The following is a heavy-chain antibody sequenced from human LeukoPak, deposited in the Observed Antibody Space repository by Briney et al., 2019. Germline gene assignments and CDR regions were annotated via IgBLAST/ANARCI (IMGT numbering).Heavy chain of an antibody. D-gene: IGHD3-10*01. CDR2: INHSGST. CDR1: GGSFSGYY. J-gene: IGHJ4*02. V-gene: IGHV4-34*01. CDR3: ARRVGLLWFGEYGFDY. Sequence: PSETLSLTCAVYGGSFSGYYWSWIRQPPGKGLEWIGEINHSGSTNYNPSLKSRVTISVDTSKNQFSLKLSSVTAADTAVYYCARRVGLLWFGEYGFDYWGQGTLVTVSS.